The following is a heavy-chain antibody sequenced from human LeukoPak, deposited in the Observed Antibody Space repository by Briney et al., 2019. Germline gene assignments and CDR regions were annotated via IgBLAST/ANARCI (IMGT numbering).Heavy chain of an antibody. CDR2: ISSSSSYI. CDR3: ARGLLWFGESHSGVDY. V-gene: IGHV3-11*06. D-gene: IGHD3-10*01. Sequence: GGSLRLSCESSGFTFSDYYMSWIRQAPGKGLEWVSSISSSSSYIYYADSVKGRFTISRDNAKNSLYLQMNSLRAEDTAVYYCARGLLWFGESHSGVDYWGQGTLVTVSS. CDR1: GFTFSDYY. J-gene: IGHJ4*02.